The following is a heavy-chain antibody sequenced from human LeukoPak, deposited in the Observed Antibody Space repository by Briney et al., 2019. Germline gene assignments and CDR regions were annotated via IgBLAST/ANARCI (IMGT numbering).Heavy chain of an antibody. D-gene: IGHD2-15*01. Sequence: GGSLRLSCAASGFTFSTFAMIWVRQPPGKGLEWVSSIFPSGGEIHYADSVKGRFTISRDNSKNTLFLQMNSLRVEDTAVYYCAKSGLNRFDQWGQGTLVTVSS. J-gene: IGHJ4*02. CDR1: GFTFSTFA. CDR2: IFPSGGEI. V-gene: IGHV3-23*01. CDR3: AKSGLNRFDQ.